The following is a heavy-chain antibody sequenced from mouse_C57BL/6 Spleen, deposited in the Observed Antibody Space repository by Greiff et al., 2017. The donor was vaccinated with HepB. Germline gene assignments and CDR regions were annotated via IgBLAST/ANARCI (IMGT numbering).Heavy chain of an antibody. V-gene: IGHV1-80*01. CDR2: IYPGDGDT. D-gene: IGHD2-1*01. CDR1: GYAFSSYW. Sequence: VQLQQSGAELVKPGASVKISCKASGYAFSSYWMNWVKQRPGKGLERIGQIYPGDGDTNYNGKFKGKATLTADKSSSTAYMKLSSLTSEDSAVYCCAACYYVPAWFAYLGQGTLVTVSA. J-gene: IGHJ3*01. CDR3: AACYYVPAWFAY.